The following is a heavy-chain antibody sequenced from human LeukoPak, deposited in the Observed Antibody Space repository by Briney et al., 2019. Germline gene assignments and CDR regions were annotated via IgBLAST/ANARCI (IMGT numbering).Heavy chain of an antibody. Sequence: GGSLRLSCAVSGFTFSSYWMSWVRQAPGKGLEWVANIKQDGSEKYYVDSVKGRFTISRDNAKNSLYLQMNSLRAEDAAVYYCARKGYSCLIYSFDYWGQGTLVTVSS. V-gene: IGHV3-7*01. CDR1: GFTFSSYW. J-gene: IGHJ4*02. CDR2: IKQDGSEK. CDR3: ARKGYSCLIYSFDY. D-gene: IGHD1-1*01.